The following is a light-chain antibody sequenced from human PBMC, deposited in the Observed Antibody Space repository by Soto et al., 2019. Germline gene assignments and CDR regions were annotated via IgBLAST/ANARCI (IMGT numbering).Light chain of an antibody. Sequence: DIVMTQSPDSLTLSLGERATINCKSSQSVFSRFRNKNYLGWFQQKPGQTPRLLIYWASTRESGVSDRFSGSGSGTDFTLEISRVETDDVGIYYCMQSTQLPPTFGQGTRLGIE. CDR3: MQSTQLPPT. V-gene: IGKV4-1*01. CDR2: WAS. J-gene: IGKJ5*01. CDR1: QSVFSRFRNKNY.